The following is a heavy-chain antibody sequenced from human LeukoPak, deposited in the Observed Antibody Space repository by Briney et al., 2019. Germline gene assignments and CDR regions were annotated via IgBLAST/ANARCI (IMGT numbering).Heavy chain of an antibody. J-gene: IGHJ4*02. CDR2: ISWNSGSI. D-gene: IGHD3-22*01. CDR1: GFTFDDYA. CDR3: AREGRYYDSSGYYDY. V-gene: IGHV3-9*01. Sequence: PGGSLRLSCAASGFTFDDYAMHWVRQAPGKGLEWVSGISWNSGSIGFADSVKGRFTISRDNSKNTLYLQMNSLRAEDTAVYYCAREGRYYDSSGYYDYWGQGTLVTVSS.